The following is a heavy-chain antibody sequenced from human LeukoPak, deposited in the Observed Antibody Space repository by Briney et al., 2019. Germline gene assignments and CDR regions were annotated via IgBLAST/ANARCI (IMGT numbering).Heavy chain of an antibody. CDR3: ARGDYYYGSGSYPG. Sequence: SETLSLTCAVYGGSFSGYYWSWIRQPPGKGLERIGEINHSGSTNYNPSLKSRVTISVDTSKNQFSLKLSSVTAADTAVYYCARGDYYYGSGSYPGWGQGTLVTVSS. J-gene: IGHJ4*02. D-gene: IGHD3-10*01. CDR1: GGSFSGYY. CDR2: INHSGST. V-gene: IGHV4-34*01.